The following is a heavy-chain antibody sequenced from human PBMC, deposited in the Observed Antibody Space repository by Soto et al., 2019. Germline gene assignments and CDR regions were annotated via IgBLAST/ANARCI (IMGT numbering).Heavy chain of an antibody. Sequence: QVQLVQSGAEVKKPGASVKVSCKASGYTFTSYGISWVRQAPGQGLEWMGWISAYNGNRNYAQKLQGRXTXTXXTSTSTAYMEVRSLRSDDTAVYYCARDLHPAASDYWGQGTLVTVSS. CDR2: ISAYNGNR. J-gene: IGHJ4*02. V-gene: IGHV1-18*01. D-gene: IGHD6-13*01. CDR3: ARDLHPAASDY. CDR1: GYTFTSYG.